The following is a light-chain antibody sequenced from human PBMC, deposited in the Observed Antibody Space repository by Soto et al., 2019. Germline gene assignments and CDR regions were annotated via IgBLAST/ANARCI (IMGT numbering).Light chain of an antibody. J-gene: IGKJ2*01. CDR1: QSVTSDY. CDR3: QQYGSSPYT. Sequence: IVLTQSPGTLSLSPGERATLSCRASQSVTSDYLAWYQQTPGPPAMLLIYASSNTATAIANRFSSSGSAKVFTLTISRVDPEYVAVYYCQQYGSSPYTFGQGTRLDI. V-gene: IGKV3-20*01. CDR2: ASS.